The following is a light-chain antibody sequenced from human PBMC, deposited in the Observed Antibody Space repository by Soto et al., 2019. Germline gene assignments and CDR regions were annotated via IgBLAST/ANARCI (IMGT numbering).Light chain of an antibody. Sequence: DIQMTQSPSTLSASVGDRVTITCRASQSISSWLAWYQQKPGKAPKLLIYDSSSLKSGVSSRFSGSGSGTEFTLTIISLQPDDFATYYRQQYNSYSTFGGGTKVDIK. CDR3: QQYNSYST. J-gene: IGKJ4*01. CDR2: DSS. V-gene: IGKV1-5*01. CDR1: QSISSW.